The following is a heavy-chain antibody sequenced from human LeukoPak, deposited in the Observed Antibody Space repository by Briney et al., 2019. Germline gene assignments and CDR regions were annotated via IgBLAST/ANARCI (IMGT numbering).Heavy chain of an antibody. V-gene: IGHV3-53*01. Sequence: GGSLRLSCAASGFTVSSNYMSWVRQAPGKGLEWVSVIYSGGSTYYADSVKGRFTISRDNSKNTLYLQMNSLRAEDTAVYYCARDAVGATTVGGYWGQGTLVTVSS. CDR3: ARDAVGATTVGGY. D-gene: IGHD1-26*01. CDR1: GFTVSSNY. CDR2: IYSGGST. J-gene: IGHJ4*02.